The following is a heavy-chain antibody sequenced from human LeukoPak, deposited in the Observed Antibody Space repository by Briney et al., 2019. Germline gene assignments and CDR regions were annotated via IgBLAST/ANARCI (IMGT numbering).Heavy chain of an antibody. V-gene: IGHV3-30-3*01. J-gene: IGHJ5*02. D-gene: IGHD2-2*01. Sequence: GGSLRLSCAASGFSFSSYWMSWVRQAPGKGLEWVAVISYDGSNKYYADSVKGRFTISRDNSKNTLYLQMNSLRAEDTAVYYCARDVDCSSTSCGTYDPWGQGTLVTVSS. CDR1: GFSFSSYW. CDR2: ISYDGSNK. CDR3: ARDVDCSSTSCGTYDP.